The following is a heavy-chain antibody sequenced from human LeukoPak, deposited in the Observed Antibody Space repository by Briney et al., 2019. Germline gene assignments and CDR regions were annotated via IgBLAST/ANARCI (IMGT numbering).Heavy chain of an antibody. Sequence: ASVKVSCKASGYTFTSYDINWVRQATGQGLEWMGWMNPNSGNTGYAQKFQGRVTMTRNTSISTAHMELSSLRSEDTAVYYCAGSLRYFDWSSAAHAFDIWGQGTMVTVSS. CDR2: MNPNSGNT. CDR3: AGSLRYFDWSSAAHAFDI. V-gene: IGHV1-8*01. J-gene: IGHJ3*02. CDR1: GYTFTSYD. D-gene: IGHD3-9*01.